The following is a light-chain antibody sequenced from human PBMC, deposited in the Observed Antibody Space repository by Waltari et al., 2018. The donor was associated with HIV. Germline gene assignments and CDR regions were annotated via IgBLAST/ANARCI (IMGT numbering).Light chain of an antibody. CDR3: SSYTVTNSLV. V-gene: IGLV2-14*01. J-gene: IGLJ3*02. CDR1: TSDTTLYDF. CDR2: GIY. Sequence: HSALTQPASVSGSPGQSVTISCTGVTSDTTLYDFVSWYPQFSGDAPQLIIYGIYNRASGISHRFSGSRSADTASLSISGLQSGDEAYYYCSSYTVTNSLVFGGGTKLTVL.